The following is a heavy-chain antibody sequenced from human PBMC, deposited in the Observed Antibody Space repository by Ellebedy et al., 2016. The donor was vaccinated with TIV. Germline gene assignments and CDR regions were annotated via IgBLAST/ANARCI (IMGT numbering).Heavy chain of an antibody. CDR3: AKERDPLASTSFDS. J-gene: IGHJ4*02. Sequence: PGGSLRLSCATSGFTFSHYGMQWVRQAPGEGLEWVAVIAHDGSVIHYADSVKVRFTISRDNSKNTLSLQMYSLRPEDTAVYYCAKERDPLASTSFDSWGQGNLVTVSS. V-gene: IGHV3-30*18. CDR2: IAHDGSVI. CDR1: GFTFSHYG. D-gene: IGHD1-1*01.